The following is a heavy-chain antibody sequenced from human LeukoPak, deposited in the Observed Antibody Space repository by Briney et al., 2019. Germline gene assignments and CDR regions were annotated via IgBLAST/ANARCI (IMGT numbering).Heavy chain of an antibody. D-gene: IGHD1-26*01. CDR3: AKEGGQGVGAYYFDY. CDR1: GFTFSSYG. CDR2: ISYDGSNK. Sequence: GRSLRLSCAASGFTFSSYGMHWVRQAPGKGLEWVAVISYDGSNKYYADSVKGRFTISRDNSKNTLYLRMNSLRAEDTAVYYCAKEGGQGVGAYYFDYWGQGTLVTVSS. J-gene: IGHJ4*02. V-gene: IGHV3-30*18.